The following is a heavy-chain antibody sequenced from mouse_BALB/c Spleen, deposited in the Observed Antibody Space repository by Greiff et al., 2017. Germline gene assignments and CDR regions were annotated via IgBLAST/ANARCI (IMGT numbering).Heavy chain of an antibody. J-gene: IGHJ3*01. V-gene: IGHV1S56*01. CDR3: ARGGMVASQRGFAY. D-gene: IGHD2-3*01. Sequence: QVQLQQSGPELVKPGASVRISCKASGYTFTSYYIHWVKQRPGQGLEWIGWIYPGNDNTKYNEKFKGKATLTADKSSSTAYMQLSSLTSEDSAVCFCARGGMVASQRGFAYWGQGTLVTVSA. CDR1: GYTFTSYY. CDR2: IYPGNDNT.